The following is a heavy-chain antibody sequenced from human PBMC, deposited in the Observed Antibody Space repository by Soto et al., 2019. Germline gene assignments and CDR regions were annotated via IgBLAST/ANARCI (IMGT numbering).Heavy chain of an antibody. J-gene: IGHJ4*02. CDR1: GGSFSGYY. CDR2: INHSGST. D-gene: IGHD1-26*01. Sequence: QVQLQQWGAGLLKPSETLSLTCAVYGGSFSGYYWSWIRQPPGKGLEWTGEINHSGSTNYNPSLKSRVTISVDTSKNQFSLKLSSVTAADTAVYYCARGLRVGATHFDYCGQGTLVTVSS. CDR3: ARGLRVGATHFDY. V-gene: IGHV4-34*01.